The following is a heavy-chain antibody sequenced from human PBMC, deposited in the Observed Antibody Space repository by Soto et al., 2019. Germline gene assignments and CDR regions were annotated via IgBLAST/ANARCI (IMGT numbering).Heavy chain of an antibody. Sequence: SETLSLTCAVYGGSFSGYYCSWIRQPPFKWLEWIGEINHSGSTNYNPSLKSRVTISVDTSKNQFSLKLSSVTAADTAVYYCARGLGAITMIVVNAFDIWGQGTMVTVSS. CDR1: GGSFSGYY. CDR2: INHSGST. D-gene: IGHD3-22*01. CDR3: ARGLGAITMIVVNAFDI. J-gene: IGHJ3*02. V-gene: IGHV4-34*01.